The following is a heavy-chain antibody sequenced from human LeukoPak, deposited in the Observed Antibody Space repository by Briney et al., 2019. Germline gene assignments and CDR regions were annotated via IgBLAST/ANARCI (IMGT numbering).Heavy chain of an antibody. CDR3: ARDRYGDYAYDY. J-gene: IGHJ4*02. D-gene: IGHD4-17*01. CDR2: ISGSGYTI. V-gene: IGHV3-48*02. CDR1: GFTFTSYS. Sequence: PGGSLRLSCAASGFTFTSYSMNWVRQAPGKGLEWLSYISGSGYTIYYADSLKGRFTISRDNAKNSLWLQMNSLRDEDTAVYYCARDRYGDYAYDYWGQGTLVTVSS.